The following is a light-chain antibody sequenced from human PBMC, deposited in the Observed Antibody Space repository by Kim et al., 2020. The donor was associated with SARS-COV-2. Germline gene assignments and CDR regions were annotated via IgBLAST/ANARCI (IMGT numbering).Light chain of an antibody. CDR3: KKYGAT. V-gene: IGKV3-20*01. J-gene: IGKJ4*01. Sequence: ENVLTQSPVTLSLSPGERVTLSCRASQSLDSIDLAWYQQKPGQAPRLLIHGASSRATGIPDGFSGSGSGTDFTLTISRLETEDSAIYYCKKYGATFGGGTKVEIK. CDR1: QSLDSID. CDR2: GAS.